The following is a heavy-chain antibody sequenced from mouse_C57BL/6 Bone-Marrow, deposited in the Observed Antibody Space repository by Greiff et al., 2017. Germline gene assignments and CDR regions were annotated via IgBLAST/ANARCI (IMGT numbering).Heavy chain of an antibody. V-gene: IGHV1-4*01. J-gene: IGHJ4*01. CDR3: ARGYDYDYAMDY. CDR2: INPSSGYT. D-gene: IGHD2-4*01. CDR1: GYTFTSYT. Sequence: QVQLQQSGAELARPGASVKMSCKASGYTFTSYTMHWVKQRPGQGLEWIGYINPSSGYTKYNQKFKDKATLTADKSSSTAYMQLNSLTSEDSAVYYCARGYDYDYAMDYWGQGTSVTVSS.